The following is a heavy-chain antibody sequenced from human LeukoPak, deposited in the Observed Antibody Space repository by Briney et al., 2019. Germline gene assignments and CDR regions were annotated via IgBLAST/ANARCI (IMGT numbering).Heavy chain of an antibody. CDR3: ARGGWYSIS. V-gene: IGHV4-39*01. CDR2: IYYSGST. D-gene: IGHD6-19*01. Sequence: SETLSPTCTVSGGSISSSSYYWGWIRQPPGKGLEWIGSIYYSGSTYYNPSLKSRVTISVDTSKNQFSLKLSSVTAADTAVYYCARGGWYSISWGQGTLVTVSS. CDR1: GGSISSSSYY. J-gene: IGHJ5*02.